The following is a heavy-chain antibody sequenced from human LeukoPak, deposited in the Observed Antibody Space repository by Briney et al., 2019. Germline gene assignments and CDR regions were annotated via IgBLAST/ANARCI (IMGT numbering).Heavy chain of an antibody. Sequence: SETLSLTCTVSGGSISSYYWSWIRQPPGKGLEWIGYIYYSGSTNYNPSLKSRVTISVDTSKNQFSLKLSSVTAADTAVYYCARDVARGSFDWLLYPTPPRYFDYWGQGTLVTVSS. V-gene: IGHV4-59*01. D-gene: IGHD3-9*01. CDR1: GGSISSYY. CDR2: IYYSGST. CDR3: ARDVARGSFDWLLYPTPPRYFDY. J-gene: IGHJ4*02.